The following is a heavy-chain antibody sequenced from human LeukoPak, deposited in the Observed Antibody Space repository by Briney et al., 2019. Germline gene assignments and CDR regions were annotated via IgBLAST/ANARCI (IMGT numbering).Heavy chain of an antibody. Sequence: GGSLRLSCAASGFRFSSYAMHWVRQAPGKGLEWVAVMLYDGSTTYYADSVKGRFTISRDDSKNTLYLQMNSLRAEDTAVYYCVRGDSHKSDWYNNWGQGTLVTVSS. CDR1: GFRFSSYA. J-gene: IGHJ4*02. D-gene: IGHD6-19*01. V-gene: IGHV3-30-3*01. CDR3: VRGDSHKSDWYNN. CDR2: MLYDGSTT.